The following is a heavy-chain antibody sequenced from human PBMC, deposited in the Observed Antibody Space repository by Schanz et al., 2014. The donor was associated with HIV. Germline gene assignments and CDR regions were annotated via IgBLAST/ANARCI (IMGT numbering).Heavy chain of an antibody. Sequence: EVQLLESGGGLVQPGGSLRVSCAASGFMFSSYGMSWVRQAPGKGLEWVSLIGSGGGRTYYADSVKGRVTISRDNSKNTLLLQMNSLGAEDTAVYYCAKEGSSFSSTYYDSWGQGTLVTVSS. CDR1: GFMFSSYG. CDR2: IGSGGGRT. J-gene: IGHJ4*02. V-gene: IGHV3-23*01. D-gene: IGHD3-10*01. CDR3: AKEGSSFSSTYYDS.